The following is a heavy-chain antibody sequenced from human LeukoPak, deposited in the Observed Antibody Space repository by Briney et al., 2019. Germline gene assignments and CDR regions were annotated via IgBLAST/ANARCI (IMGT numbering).Heavy chain of an antibody. Sequence: SETLSLTCTVSGGSISGYYWSWIRQPPGKGLEWIGYIYYSGSTNYNPSLKSRVTISVDTSKNQFSLKLSSVTAADTAVYYCARETSQKGAHYMDVWGKGTTVTVSS. CDR1: GGSISGYY. V-gene: IGHV4-59*01. D-gene: IGHD3-16*01. CDR2: IYYSGST. J-gene: IGHJ6*03. CDR3: ARETSQKGAHYMDV.